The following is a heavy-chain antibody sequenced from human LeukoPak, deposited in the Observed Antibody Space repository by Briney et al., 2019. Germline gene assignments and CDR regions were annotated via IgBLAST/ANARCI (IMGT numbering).Heavy chain of an antibody. J-gene: IGHJ4*02. CDR2: IKSKTDGGTT. CDR1: GFTLSNAW. D-gene: IGHD2-21*01. V-gene: IGHV3-15*01. Sequence: GGSLRLSCAASGFTLSNAWISWVGQAPGKRLEWVGRIKSKTDGGTTDYAAPVKGRFTISGDDSKNTLYLQMNSLKTEDTAVYYCARGLCGGDCYDYWGQGTLVTVSS. CDR3: ARGLCGGDCYDY.